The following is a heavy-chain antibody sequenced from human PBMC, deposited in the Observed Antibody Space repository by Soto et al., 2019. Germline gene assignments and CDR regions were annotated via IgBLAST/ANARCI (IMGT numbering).Heavy chain of an antibody. J-gene: IGHJ6*02. D-gene: IGHD6-13*01. Sequence: SETLSLTCTVSGGSISSSSYYWGWIRHPPGKGLEWIGSIYYSGSTYYNPSLKSRVTISVDTSKNQFSLKLSSVTAADTAVYYCASGRQQLVLGYYYYGMDVWGQGTTVT. V-gene: IGHV4-39*01. CDR2: IYYSGST. CDR1: GGSISSSSYY. CDR3: ASGRQQLVLGYYYYGMDV.